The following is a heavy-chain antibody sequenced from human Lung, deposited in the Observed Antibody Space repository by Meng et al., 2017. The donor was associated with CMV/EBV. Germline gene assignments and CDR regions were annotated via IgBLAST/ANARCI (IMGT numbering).Heavy chain of an antibody. CDR2: INTSVGYT. CDR1: GYTFTNHY. Sequence: QVVLVESGAEVKKPGASGKVSCKASGYTFTNHYMHWVRQAPGQGLEWMGIINTSVGYTSHAQKFQGRVTMTRDTSTSTVHMEVSSLRSADTAVYYCARASRVLGGFDYWGQGTLVTVSS. CDR3: ARASRVLGGFDY. J-gene: IGHJ4*02. D-gene: IGHD3-16*01. V-gene: IGHV1-46*01.